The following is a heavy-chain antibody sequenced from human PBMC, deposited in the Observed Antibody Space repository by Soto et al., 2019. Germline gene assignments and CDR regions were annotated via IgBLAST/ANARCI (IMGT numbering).Heavy chain of an antibody. CDR3: ARTSCNSTSCIAWGDRWFDP. Sequence: QVQLQESGPGLVKPSETLSLICTVSGGSISSYYWNWIRQFPGKGLEWIGYISDSGTTNYSPSLKSRVTMSVGTSRDQFSLKLSSVTAANTAVYYCARTSCNSTSCIAWGDRWFDPWGQGTPVIVSS. D-gene: IGHD2-2*01. CDR2: ISDSGTT. J-gene: IGHJ5*02. CDR1: GGSISSYY. V-gene: IGHV4-59*01.